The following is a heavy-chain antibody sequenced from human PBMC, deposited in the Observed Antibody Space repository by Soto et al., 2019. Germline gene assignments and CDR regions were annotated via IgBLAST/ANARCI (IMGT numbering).Heavy chain of an antibody. CDR1: GGSISSTSYY. CDR2: IYYSGSA. D-gene: IGHD5-18*01. CDR3: ARRGVDTAMDGAYYYYYYMDV. J-gene: IGHJ6*03. V-gene: IGHV4-39*01. Sequence: SETLSLTCTVSGGSISSTSYYWGWIRQPPGKGLEWVGGIYYSGSAYYNPSLKSRVTISVDTSKNQFSLKLSSVTAADTAVYYCARRGVDTAMDGAYYYYYYMDVWGKGTTVTVSS.